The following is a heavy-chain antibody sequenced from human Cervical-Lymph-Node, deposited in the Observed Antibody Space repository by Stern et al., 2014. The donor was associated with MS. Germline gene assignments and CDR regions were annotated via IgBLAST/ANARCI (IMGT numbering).Heavy chain of an antibody. D-gene: IGHD3-9*01. Sequence: QVQLVQSGPEVRKPGASVKVSCKISGYTFNAYDINWVRQAPGQGLEWKAWIDTFNGNTNYAQKFQGRLSLTTDRSTNTAYMELTSLTSDDTAVYFCAREGSLRYFDLGLDYWGQGTLVTVSS. CDR3: AREGSLRYFDLGLDY. CDR2: IDTFNGNT. V-gene: IGHV1-18*01. CDR1: GYTFNAYD. J-gene: IGHJ4*02.